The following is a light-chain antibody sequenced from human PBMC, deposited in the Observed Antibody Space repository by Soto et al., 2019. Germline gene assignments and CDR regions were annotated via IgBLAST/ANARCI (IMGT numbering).Light chain of an antibody. Sequence: DIQMTQSPSTLSASVGDRVIITCRASESIRSWLAWYQQKPGKAPKLLISKASSLESGVPSRFSGSGSGAEFTLTFSSLQPDDFATYYCKQYNSYETFTFGPGTKVDIK. V-gene: IGKV1-5*03. CDR1: ESIRSW. CDR3: KQYNSYETFT. CDR2: KAS. J-gene: IGKJ3*01.